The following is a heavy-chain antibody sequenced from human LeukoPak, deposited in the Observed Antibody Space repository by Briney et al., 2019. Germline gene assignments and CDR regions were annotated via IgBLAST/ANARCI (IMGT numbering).Heavy chain of an antibody. CDR2: ISDSGYST. D-gene: IGHD2-15*01. CDR1: GFTFSSPA. Sequence: GGSLRLSCAASGFTFSSPAMSWVRQAPGKGLEWVSSISDSGYSTYYTDSLKGRFTISRDNSKNTVYLQMNSLRAEDTAVYYCAKDFPAVADWGQGTLVTVSA. V-gene: IGHV3-23*01. J-gene: IGHJ4*02. CDR3: AKDFPAVAD.